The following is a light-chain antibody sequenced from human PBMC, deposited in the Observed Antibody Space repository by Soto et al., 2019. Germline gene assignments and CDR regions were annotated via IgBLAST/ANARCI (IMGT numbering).Light chain of an antibody. CDR3: QQYYSYST. CDR1: QGISSA. V-gene: IGKV1-13*02. Sequence: AIQWTQSPSPLCASLVYRVTITRRASQGISSALAWDEQKPGKAPKLLIYAASSLQSGVPSRSSGSGSGTEFTLTISSLQTDDFATYYCQQYYSYSTFGQGTKVDIK. CDR2: AAS. J-gene: IGKJ1*01.